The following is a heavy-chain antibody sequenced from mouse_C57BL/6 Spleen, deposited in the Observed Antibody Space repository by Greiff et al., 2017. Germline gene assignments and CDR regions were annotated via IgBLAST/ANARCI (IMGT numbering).Heavy chain of an antibody. CDR2: IYPRDGST. D-gene: IGHD2-4*01. V-gene: IGHV1-85*01. Sequence: VQGVESGPELVKPGASVKLSCKASGYTFTSYDINWVKQRPGQGLEWIGWIYPRDGSTKYNEKFKGKATLTVDTSSSTAYMELHSLTSEDSAVYFCARGGIYYDYEYYFDYWGQGTTLTVSS. CDR1: GYTFTSYD. CDR3: ARGGIYYDYEYYFDY. J-gene: IGHJ2*01.